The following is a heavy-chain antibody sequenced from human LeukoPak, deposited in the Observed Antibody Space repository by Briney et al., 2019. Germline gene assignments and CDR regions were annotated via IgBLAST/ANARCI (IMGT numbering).Heavy chain of an antibody. D-gene: IGHD3-16*01. V-gene: IGHV3-7*01. J-gene: IGHJ1*01. CDR1: GFTFSSYW. CDR2: IKQDGSEK. Sequence: GGSLRLSCAASGFTFSSYWMSWVRQAPGKGLEWVANIKQDGSEKYYVDSVKGRFTISRDNAKNSLYLQMNSLRAEDTAVYYCARAKFFGDPAKQDEFQHWGQGTLVTVSS. CDR3: ARAKFFGDPAKQDEFQH.